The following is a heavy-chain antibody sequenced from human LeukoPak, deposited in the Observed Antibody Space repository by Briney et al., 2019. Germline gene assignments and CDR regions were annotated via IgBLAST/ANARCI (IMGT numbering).Heavy chain of an antibody. CDR2: ISTTSDYI. CDR1: GFTFSGYS. CDR3: ARGGIYSQGFDY. D-gene: IGHD6-13*01. Sequence: GESLRLSCAASGFTFSGYSMNWVRQAPGKGLEWVSSISTTSDYIHYADSLKGRVAISRDNAKNSLYLQMNSLRAEDTAIYYCARGGIYSQGFDYWGQGSLVTVSS. V-gene: IGHV3-21*01. J-gene: IGHJ4*02.